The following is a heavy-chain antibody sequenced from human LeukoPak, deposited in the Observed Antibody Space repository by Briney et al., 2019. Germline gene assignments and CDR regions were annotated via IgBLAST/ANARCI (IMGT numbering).Heavy chain of an antibody. CDR2: ISISGST. D-gene: IGHD6-19*01. CDR3: AREGGMSVASFDY. CDR1: GGSISDYY. V-gene: IGHV4-4*07. J-gene: IGHJ4*02. Sequence: SETLSLTCGVSGGSISDYYWSWIRQSAGKGLEWIGRISISGSTKYNPSLKSRVTMSLDTSKKQFSLKMSSVTAADTAVYYCAREGGMSVASFDYWGQGTLVTVSS.